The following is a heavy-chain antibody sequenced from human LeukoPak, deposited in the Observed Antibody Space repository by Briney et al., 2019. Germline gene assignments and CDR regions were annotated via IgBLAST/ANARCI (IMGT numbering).Heavy chain of an antibody. CDR3: ARHRPGLLFDY. J-gene: IGHJ4*02. CDR1: GGSISSYY. V-gene: IGHV4-34*01. D-gene: IGHD1-14*01. Sequence: SETLSLTCTVSGGSISSYYWSWIRQPPGKGLEWIGEINRSGSTNYNPSLKSRVTISVDTSKNQFSLKLSSVTAADTAVYYCARHRPGLLFDYWGQGTLVTVSS. CDR2: INRSGST.